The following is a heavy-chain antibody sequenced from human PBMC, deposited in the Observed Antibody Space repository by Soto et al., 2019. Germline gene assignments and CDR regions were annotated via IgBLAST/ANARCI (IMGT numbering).Heavy chain of an antibody. CDR2: IDPGSGKA. CDR1: GYTLTNYA. V-gene: IGHV1-3*01. Sequence: QVPLVQSGAEVKKPGASVRVSCKPSGYTLTNYAIHWVRQAAGQSLEWLAWIDPGSGKATYSQKVQGRLIVTRDSSASTFYMDLSSLTSEDTAVYFCTRDLNGGNPFDHWGQGVLVTVSS. J-gene: IGHJ4*02. D-gene: IGHD2-8*01. CDR3: TRDLNGGNPFDH.